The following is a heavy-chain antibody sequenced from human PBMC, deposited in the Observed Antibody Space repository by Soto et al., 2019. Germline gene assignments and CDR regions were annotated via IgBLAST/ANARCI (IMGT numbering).Heavy chain of an antibody. CDR2: INHSGST. CDR1: GGSFSGYY. D-gene: IGHD4-17*01. V-gene: IGHV4-34*01. Sequence: QVQLHQWVAGLLKPSETLSLTCAVYGGSFSGYYWSWIRQPQVNGLEWIGEINHSGSTNYNLSLKSRFTISVDSSKNQFSLKLSSVTAADTAVYYCAGELYGDYWEYSYWVQGTLVTVSS. J-gene: IGHJ4*02. CDR3: AGELYGDYWEYSY.